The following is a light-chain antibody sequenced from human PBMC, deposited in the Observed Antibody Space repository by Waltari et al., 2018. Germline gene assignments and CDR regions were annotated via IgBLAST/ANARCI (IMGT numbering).Light chain of an antibody. CDR3: QQSDSFPLT. CDR2: TAS. CDR1: QGIGSW. J-gene: IGKJ4*01. V-gene: IGKV1-12*01. Sequence: DIQMTQSPSSVSASVGDRVTITCRASQGIGSWLAWYQQKPGKAPKLLMHTASSLESGVPSRFSGIESGKEFTLTISNLQPEDFAIYYCQQSDSFPLTFGGGTKVE.